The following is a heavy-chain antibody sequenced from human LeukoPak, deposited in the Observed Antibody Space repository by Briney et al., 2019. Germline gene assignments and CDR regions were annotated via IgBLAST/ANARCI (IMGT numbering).Heavy chain of an antibody. V-gene: IGHV1-2*02. J-gene: IGHJ4*02. Sequence: ASVKVSCKASGYTFSGYYMHWVRQAPGQGLEWMGWINPKSGGTNEAQKFHDRVTMTRDTSIRTAYMEVGRLRSDDTAVYYCARSPDILTGENFDYWGQGTLVTVPS. CDR2: INPKSGGT. CDR1: GYTFSGYY. CDR3: ARSPDILTGENFDY. D-gene: IGHD3-9*01.